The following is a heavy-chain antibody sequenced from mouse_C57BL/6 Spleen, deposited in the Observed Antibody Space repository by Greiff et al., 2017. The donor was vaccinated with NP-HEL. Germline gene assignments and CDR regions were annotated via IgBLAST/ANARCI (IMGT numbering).Heavy chain of an antibody. Sequence: EVKLVESGGGLVQPGGSLSLSCAASGFTFTDYYMSWVRQPPGKALEWLGFIRNKANGYTTEYSASVKGRFTISRDNSQSILYLQMNALRAEDSATYYCASYRNYEYFDVWGTGTTVTVSS. V-gene: IGHV7-3*01. J-gene: IGHJ1*03. CDR3: ASYRNYEYFDV. CDR2: IRNKANGYTT. CDR1: GFTFTDYY. D-gene: IGHD1-1*01.